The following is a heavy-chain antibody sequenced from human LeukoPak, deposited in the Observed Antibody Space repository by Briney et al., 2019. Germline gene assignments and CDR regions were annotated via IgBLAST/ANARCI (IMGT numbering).Heavy chain of an antibody. J-gene: IGHJ4*02. CDR3: ARGDPTVTTKQNFDY. V-gene: IGHV3-33*01. Sequence: GGSLRLSCAASGLIFSNYDMHWARQAPGKGLEGVAVIWYDGSNKYYADSVKGRFTISRDNSKNTLYLQMNSLRVEDTAVYYCARGDPTVTTKQNFDYWGQGTLVTVSS. CDR2: IWYDGSNK. D-gene: IGHD4-17*01. CDR1: GLIFSNYD.